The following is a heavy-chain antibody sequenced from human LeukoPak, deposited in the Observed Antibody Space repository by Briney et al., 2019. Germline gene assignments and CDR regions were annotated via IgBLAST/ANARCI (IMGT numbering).Heavy chain of an antibody. CDR1: GFTFSDYH. CDR3: ARQNTYYYGSGSYYNPYYYYGMDV. Sequence: GGSLRLSCAASGFTFSDYHMTWIRQAPGKGLEWVSYISSTSIYTNYADSVKGRFTISRDNAKNSLYLQMNSLRAEDTAVYYCARQNTYYYGSGSYYNPYYYYGMDVWGQGTTVTVSS. CDR2: ISSTSIYT. D-gene: IGHD3-10*01. J-gene: IGHJ6*02. V-gene: IGHV3-11*03.